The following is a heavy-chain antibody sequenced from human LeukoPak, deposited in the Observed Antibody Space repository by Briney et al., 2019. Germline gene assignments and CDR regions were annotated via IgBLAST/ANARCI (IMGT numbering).Heavy chain of an antibody. CDR2: INTNTGNP. CDR3: ARGGTMVRGYYFDY. V-gene: IGHV7-4-1*02. D-gene: IGHD3-10*01. Sequence: GASVKVSCKGSGDTFTSYAMNWVRQAPGQGVEWVGWINTNTGNPTYAQGFTGRFVFSLDTSVSTAYLQISSLKAEDTAVYYCARGGTMVRGYYFDYWGQGPLVTVSS. CDR1: GDTFTSYA. J-gene: IGHJ4*02.